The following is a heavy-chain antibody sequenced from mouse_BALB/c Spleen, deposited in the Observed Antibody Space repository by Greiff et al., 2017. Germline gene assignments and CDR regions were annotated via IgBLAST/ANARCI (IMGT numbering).Heavy chain of an antibody. CDR2: ISYSGST. J-gene: IGHJ2*01. CDR3: ARWDWDALYFDY. D-gene: IGHD4-1*01. CDR1: GDSITSGY. Sequence: VQLKESGPSLVKPSQTLSLTCSVTGDSITSGYWNWIRKFPGNKLEYMGYISYSGSTYYNPSLKSRISITRDTSKNQYYLQLNSVTTEDTATYYCARWDWDALYFDYWGQGTTLTVSS. V-gene: IGHV3-8*02.